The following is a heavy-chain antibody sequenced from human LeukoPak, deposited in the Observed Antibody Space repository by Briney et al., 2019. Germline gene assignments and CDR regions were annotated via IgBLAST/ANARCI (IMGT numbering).Heavy chain of an antibody. CDR1: GFTFSSYW. V-gene: IGHV3-7*01. Sequence: GGSLRLSCAASGFTFSSYWMSWVRQAPGKGLEWVANIKQDGSEKYYVDSVKGRFTISRDNAKNSLYLQMSSLRAEDTAVYYCARDITIFGVVIDYYYYYMDVWGKGTTVTVSS. J-gene: IGHJ6*03. D-gene: IGHD3-3*01. CDR2: IKQDGSEK. CDR3: ARDITIFGVVIDYYYYYMDV.